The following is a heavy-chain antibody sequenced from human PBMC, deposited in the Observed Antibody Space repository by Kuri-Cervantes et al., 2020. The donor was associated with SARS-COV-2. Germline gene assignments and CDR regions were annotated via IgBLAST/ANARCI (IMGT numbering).Heavy chain of an antibody. V-gene: IGHV4-34*01. Sequence: SETLSLTCAVYGGSFSGYYWSWIRQPPGKGLEWIGEINHSGSTNYNPSLKSRVTISVGTSKNQFSLKLSSVTAADTAVYYCARALTGEVDDYWGQGTLVTVSS. CDR2: INHSGST. CDR3: ARALTGEVDDY. D-gene: IGHD3-10*01. CDR1: GGSFSGYY. J-gene: IGHJ4*02.